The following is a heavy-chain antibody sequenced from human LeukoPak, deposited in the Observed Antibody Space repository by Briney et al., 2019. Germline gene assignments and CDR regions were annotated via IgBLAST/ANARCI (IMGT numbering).Heavy chain of an antibody. Sequence: PGGSLRLSCAASGFTFRSYGMHWVRQAPGKGLEWVAFIRYDGSNKYYADSVKGRFTISRDNSKNTLYLQMNSLRAEDTAVYYCARPGSSWYYFDYWGQGTLVTVSS. V-gene: IGHV3-30*02. CDR2: IRYDGSNK. D-gene: IGHD6-13*01. J-gene: IGHJ4*02. CDR1: GFTFRSYG. CDR3: ARPGSSWYYFDY.